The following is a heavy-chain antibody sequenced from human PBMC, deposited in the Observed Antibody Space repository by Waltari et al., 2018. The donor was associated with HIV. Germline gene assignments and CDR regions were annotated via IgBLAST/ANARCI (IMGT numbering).Heavy chain of an antibody. CDR3: ATDFSGMVRAYSYYSLDV. V-gene: IGHV1-24*01. CDR2: FDPEDDET. J-gene: IGHJ6*02. Sequence: QVQLVQSGAEVKKPGASVKVSCKVSGHTLRELSMHWVGQVPGKGLEWMGKFDPEDDETIYAQKFQGKVTMTEDTSSDTAYMELSSLTSGDTAVYYCATDFSGMVRAYSYYSLDVWGQGTTVTVS. D-gene: IGHD3-10*01. CDR1: GHTLRELS.